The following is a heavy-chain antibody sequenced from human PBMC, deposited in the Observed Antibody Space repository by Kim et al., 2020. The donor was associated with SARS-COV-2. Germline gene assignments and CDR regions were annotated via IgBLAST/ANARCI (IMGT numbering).Heavy chain of an antibody. CDR1: GGSFSGYY. CDR2: INHSGST. CDR3: ARVRYYYGSGSYDDY. V-gene: IGHV4-34*01. J-gene: IGHJ4*02. D-gene: IGHD3-10*01. Sequence: SETLSLTCAVYGGSFSGYYWSWIRQPPGKGLEWIGEINHSGSTNYNPSLKSRVTISVDTSKNQFSLKLSSVTAADTAVYYCARVRYYYGSGSYDDYWGQGTLVTVSS.